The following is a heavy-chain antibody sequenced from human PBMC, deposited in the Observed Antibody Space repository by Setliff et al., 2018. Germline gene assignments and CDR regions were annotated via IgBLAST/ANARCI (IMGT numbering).Heavy chain of an antibody. D-gene: IGHD1-7*01. J-gene: IGHJ6*03. Sequence: SVKVSCKASGGSFSSYAIIWVRQAPGQGLELMGGIIPLLPLPNYAVKFQGRVTITADKSTSTAYMELSSLTSEDTAVYYCARNAITGTTKKYYYYLDVWGQGTTVTGS. CDR2: IIPLLPLP. CDR3: ARNAITGTTKKYYYYLDV. V-gene: IGHV1-69*10. CDR1: GGSFSSYA.